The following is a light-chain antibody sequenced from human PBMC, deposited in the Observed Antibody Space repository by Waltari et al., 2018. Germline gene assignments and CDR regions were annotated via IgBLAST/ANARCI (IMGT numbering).Light chain of an antibody. Sequence: IQMTQSPSALSASVGDRVTISCRVSQNIYSYLAWYQQKPGKAPKLLIYAASSLQSGIPSRFSGSGSGTDFTLTISSLQPEDSAAYYCQHYYDNPPTFGQGTKVEIK. V-gene: IGKV1-6*01. J-gene: IGKJ1*01. CDR2: AAS. CDR3: QHYYDNPPT. CDR1: QNIYSY.